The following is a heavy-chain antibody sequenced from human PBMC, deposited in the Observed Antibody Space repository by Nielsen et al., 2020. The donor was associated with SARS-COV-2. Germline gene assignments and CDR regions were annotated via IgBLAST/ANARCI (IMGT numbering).Heavy chain of an antibody. J-gene: IGHJ6*03. CDR2: IRSKANSYAT. CDR1: GFTFSGSA. CDR3: TRDYDILTGYLRDYYYYYMDV. Sequence: GEFLKISCAASGFTFSGSAMHWVRQASGKGLEWVGRIRSKANSYATAYAASVKGRFTISRDDSKNTAYLQMNSLKTEDTAVYYCTRDYDILTGYLRDYYYYYMDVWGKGTTVTVSS. V-gene: IGHV3-73*01. D-gene: IGHD3-9*01.